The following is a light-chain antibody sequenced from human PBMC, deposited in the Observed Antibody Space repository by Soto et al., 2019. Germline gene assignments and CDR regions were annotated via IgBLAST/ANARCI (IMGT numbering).Light chain of an antibody. CDR1: SSDVGTYNL. CDR3: CSYAGSSYV. CDR2: EVT. J-gene: IGLJ1*01. V-gene: IGLV2-23*02. Sequence: QSVLTQPASVSGSPGQSITISCTGTSSDVGTYNLVSWYQQLPGKAPKLIIYEVTKRPSGVSNRFSGSKSGNTASLTVSGLQADDESDYYCCSYAGSSYVFGTGTKVTVL.